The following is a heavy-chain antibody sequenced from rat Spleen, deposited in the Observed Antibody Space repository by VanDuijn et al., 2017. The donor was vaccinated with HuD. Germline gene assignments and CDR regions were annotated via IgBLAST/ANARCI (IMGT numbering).Heavy chain of an antibody. Sequence: EVQLVESGGGLVQPGRSLKLSCVASGFTFSDYNMAWVRQAPKKGLDWVATINYDGRGTYYRGSVTGRFTISRDNTKSTLYLQMDSLRSEDTATYYCAAAGTRVSRFAYWGQGTLVTVSS. D-gene: IGHD1-4*01. CDR2: INYDGRGT. J-gene: IGHJ3*01. CDR3: AAAGTRVSRFAY. CDR1: GFTFSDYN. V-gene: IGHV5-7*01.